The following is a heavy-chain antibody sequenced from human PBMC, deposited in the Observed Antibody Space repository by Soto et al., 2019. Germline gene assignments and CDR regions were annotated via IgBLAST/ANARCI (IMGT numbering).Heavy chain of an antibody. CDR3: ATARLWAVYDCNTYSYYAVDV. V-gene: IGHV3-9*01. Sequence: EMQLVESGGGLVQPGRSLRLSCAASGFTFDDYAMYWVRQGRGKGRAWVSGIMWDSGRTGCAVSVKGGFTSSRDNAKNPLSLKRNSPRNQDTALYYCATARLWAVYDCNTYSYYAVDVWGQGTPVTVSS. CDR1: GFTFDDYA. D-gene: IGHD1-20*01. CDR2: IMWDSGRT. J-gene: IGHJ6*02.